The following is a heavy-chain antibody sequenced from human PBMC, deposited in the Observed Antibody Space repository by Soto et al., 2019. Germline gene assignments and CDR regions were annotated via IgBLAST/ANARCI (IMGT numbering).Heavy chain of an antibody. CDR3: ARGFRGTAAAGTGWFDP. CDR1: GGSFSGYY. CDR2: INHNGST. V-gene: IGHV4-34*01. Sequence: QVQLQQWGAGLLKPSETLSLTCAVYGGSFSGYYWSWIRQPPGKGLEWIGEINHNGSTNYNPSLQSRVTIAVDTAKNQFSLKLSSVTAADTAVYYCARGFRGTAAAGTGWFDPWGQGTLVTVSS. J-gene: IGHJ5*02. D-gene: IGHD6-13*01.